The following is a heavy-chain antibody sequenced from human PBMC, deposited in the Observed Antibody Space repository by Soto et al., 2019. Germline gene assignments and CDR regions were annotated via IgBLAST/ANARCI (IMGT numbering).Heavy chain of an antibody. V-gene: IGHV3-48*01. Sequence: GGSLRLSCAASVFTFSSYIINWVLQAPGKGLEWVSYISSSSSTIYYADSVKGRFTISRDNAKNSLYLQMNSLRAEDTAVYYCARDGESSGWYRFSYGMDVWGQGTTVTVYS. CDR1: VFTFSSYI. J-gene: IGHJ6*02. CDR2: ISSSSSTI. D-gene: IGHD6-19*01. CDR3: ARDGESSGWYRFSYGMDV.